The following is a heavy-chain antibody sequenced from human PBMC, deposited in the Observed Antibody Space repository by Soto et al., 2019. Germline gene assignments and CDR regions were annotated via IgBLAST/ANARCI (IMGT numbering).Heavy chain of an antibody. V-gene: IGHV3-21*01. CDR2: ISSSSSFI. CDR1: GFTFSHHS. J-gene: IGHJ4*02. Sequence: GGSLRLSCAASGFTFSHHSMNWVRQAPGKGLEWVSSISSSSSFILYADSVKGRFTISRDNAKNSLYLQMNSLRVDDTAVYYCARPTMVTASYFDFWGQGIMVTVPQ. D-gene: IGHD4-17*01. CDR3: ARPTMVTASYFDF.